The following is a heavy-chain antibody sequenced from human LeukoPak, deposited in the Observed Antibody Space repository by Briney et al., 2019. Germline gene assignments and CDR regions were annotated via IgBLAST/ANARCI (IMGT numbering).Heavy chain of an antibody. CDR1: GGSFSGYY. D-gene: IGHD3-10*01. V-gene: IGHV4-34*01. Sequence: SETLSLTCAVYGGSFSGYYWSWIRQPPGKGLEWIGEINHSGSTNYNPSLKSRVTISVDTSKNQFSLKLSSVTAADTAVYYCARRGTMVRGVRNWFDPWGQGTLVTVSP. CDR2: INHSGST. CDR3: ARRGTMVRGVRNWFDP. J-gene: IGHJ5*02.